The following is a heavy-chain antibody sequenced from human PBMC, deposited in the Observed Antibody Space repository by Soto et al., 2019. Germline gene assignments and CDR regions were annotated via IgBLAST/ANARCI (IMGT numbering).Heavy chain of an antibody. CDR2: IRSKANSYAT. J-gene: IGHJ6*03. CDR1: GFTFSGSA. D-gene: IGHD5-18*01. Sequence: GGSLRLSCAASGFTFSGSAMHWVRQASGKGLEWVGRIRSKANSYATAYAASVKGRFTISRDDSKNTAYLQMNSLKTEDTAVYYCTRDVDTAMVYYYYMDVWGKGTTVTVSS. V-gene: IGHV3-73*01. CDR3: TRDVDTAMVYYYYMDV.